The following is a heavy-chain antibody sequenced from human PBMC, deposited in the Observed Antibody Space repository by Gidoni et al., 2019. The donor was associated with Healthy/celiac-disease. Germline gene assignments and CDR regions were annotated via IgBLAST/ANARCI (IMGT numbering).Heavy chain of an antibody. Sequence: EVQLVDSGRGLVQPGGSLSLSCAAPGLPFPRYSMNWSRQAPGNGLEWVSYISSSSSTIYYADSVKGRFTISRDNAKNSLYLQMNSLRAEDTAVYYCARLSSWYSPRYGMDVWGQGTTVTVSS. J-gene: IGHJ6*02. D-gene: IGHD6-13*01. CDR1: GLPFPRYS. CDR2: ISSSSSTI. CDR3: ARLSSWYSPRYGMDV. V-gene: IGHV3-48*04.